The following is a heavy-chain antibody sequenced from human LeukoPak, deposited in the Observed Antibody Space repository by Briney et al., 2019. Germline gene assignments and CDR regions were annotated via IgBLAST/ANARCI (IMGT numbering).Heavy chain of an antibody. CDR2: ISGSGGST. CDR3: ARGWDDILTGYRLGGYFDY. Sequence: PGGSLRLSCAASGFTFSSYAMSWVRQAPGKGLEWVSAISGSGGSTYYADSVKGRFTISRDNSKNTLYLQMNSLRAEDTAVYYCARGWDDILTGYRLGGYFDYWGQGTLVTVSS. CDR1: GFTFSSYA. V-gene: IGHV3-23*01. J-gene: IGHJ4*02. D-gene: IGHD3-9*01.